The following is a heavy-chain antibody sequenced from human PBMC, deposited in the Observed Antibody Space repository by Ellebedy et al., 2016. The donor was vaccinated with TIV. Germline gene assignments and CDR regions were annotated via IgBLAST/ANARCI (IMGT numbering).Heavy chain of an antibody. Sequence: PGGSLRLSCSASGFTFSSYAMHRVRQAPGKGLEYVSAIVGNGGSTYYADSVKGRFTISRDNSKNTLYLQMSSLIPEDTAVYYCVKAWGDWGQGTLVPVSS. J-gene: IGHJ4*02. CDR3: VKAWGD. CDR1: GFTFSSYA. D-gene: IGHD3-16*01. CDR2: IVGNGGST. V-gene: IGHV3-64D*06.